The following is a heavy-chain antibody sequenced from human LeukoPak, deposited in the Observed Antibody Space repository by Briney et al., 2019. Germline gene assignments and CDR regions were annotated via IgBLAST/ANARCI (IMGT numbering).Heavy chain of an antibody. CDR2: INPNSGGT. CDR3: ARAPLGYNWFDP. Sequence: ASVKVSCKASGYTFTGHYMHWVRQAPGQGLEWMGRINPNSGGTNYAQKFQGRVTMPKDTSISTGYMELSRLRSDDTAVYYCARAPLGYNWFDPWGQGTLVTVSS. J-gene: IGHJ5*02. V-gene: IGHV1-2*06. CDR1: GYTFTGHY. D-gene: IGHD3-10*01.